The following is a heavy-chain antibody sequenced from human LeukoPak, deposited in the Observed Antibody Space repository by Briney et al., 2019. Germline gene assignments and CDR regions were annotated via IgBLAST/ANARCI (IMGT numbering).Heavy chain of an antibody. Sequence: SETLSLTCTVPGDSTSGYYWSWIRQPAGKGLEWIGRMYTSGSANYNPSLKSRVTISVDTSKNQFSLKLSSVTAADTAVYYCARAYSSSWTRFDYWGQGTLVTVSS. CDR2: MYTSGSA. D-gene: IGHD6-13*01. V-gene: IGHV4-4*07. J-gene: IGHJ4*02. CDR1: GDSTSGYY. CDR3: ARAYSSSWTRFDY.